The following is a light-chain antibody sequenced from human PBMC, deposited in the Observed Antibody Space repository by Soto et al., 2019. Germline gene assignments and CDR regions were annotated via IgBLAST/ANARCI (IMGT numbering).Light chain of an antibody. CDR3: QQYNSWPLT. V-gene: IGKV3-15*01. J-gene: IGKJ3*01. CDR1: QSVGSN. CDR2: AAS. Sequence: EIVMTHSPATLTVSPGERATLSCRASQSVGSNLAWYQQKPGQPPRLLIYAASTRATGIPVRFSGSGSGTEFTITIISLRSEDFAVYFCQQYNSWPLTFGPGTKVDIK.